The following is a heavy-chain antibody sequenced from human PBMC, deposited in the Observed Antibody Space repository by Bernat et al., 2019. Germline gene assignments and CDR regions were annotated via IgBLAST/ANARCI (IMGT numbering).Heavy chain of an antibody. CDR2: ISYDGSNK. CDR1: GFTFSSYG. J-gene: IGHJ4*02. CDR3: AKALVVVVPAAIEYYFDY. D-gene: IGHD2-2*01. V-gene: IGHV3-30*18. Sequence: QVQLVESGGGVVQPGRSLRLSCAASGFTFSSYGMHWVRQAPGKGLEWVAVISYDGSNKYYADSVKGRFTISRDNSKNTLYLQMNSLRAEDTAVYYCAKALVVVVPAAIEYYFDYWGQGTLVTVSS.